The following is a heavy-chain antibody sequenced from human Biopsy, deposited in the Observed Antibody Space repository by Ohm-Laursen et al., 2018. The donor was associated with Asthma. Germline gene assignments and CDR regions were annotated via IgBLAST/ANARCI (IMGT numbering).Heavy chain of an antibody. Sequence: ASVTVSCKASGDSFSNYAISLVRQAPGQGLEWMGGLIPVLGAPDHAQMFEGRVTITADESTSTAYMELSSLSSEDTAVYYCARGYSGSDRIVYYYSGLEVWGQGTTVTVSS. CDR1: GDSFSNYA. CDR3: ARGYSGSDRIVYYYSGLEV. CDR2: LIPVLGAP. V-gene: IGHV1-69*13. D-gene: IGHD5-12*01. J-gene: IGHJ6*02.